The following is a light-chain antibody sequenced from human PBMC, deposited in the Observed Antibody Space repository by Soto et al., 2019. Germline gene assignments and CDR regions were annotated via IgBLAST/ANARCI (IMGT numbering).Light chain of an antibody. J-gene: IGLJ1*01. V-gene: IGLV2-14*03. CDR3: SSYTSTMTNV. CDR1: RSDVGGFSS. CDR2: DVV. Sequence: SSPAQPPPPSWSPGQSITLSLPRNRSDVGGFSSVSWYQLRPGTAPKLILYDVVDRPSGVSYRFSGSKSGNTASLTISGLQAADEADYFCSSYTSTMTNVFGSGTKVTVL.